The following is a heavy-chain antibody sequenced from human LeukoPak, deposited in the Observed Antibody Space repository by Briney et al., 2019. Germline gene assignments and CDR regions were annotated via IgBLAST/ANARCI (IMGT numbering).Heavy chain of an antibody. V-gene: IGHV4-30-2*01. CDR2: IYHSGST. J-gene: IGHJ4*02. CDR1: GGSISSGGYS. D-gene: IGHD1-26*01. Sequence: SQTLSLTCAVSGGSISSGGYSWSWIRQPPGKGLEWIGYIYHSGSTYYNPSLKSRVTISVDRSKNQFSLKLSSVTAADAAVFYCARVWGGSYFDYWGQGTLVTVSS. CDR3: ARVWGGSYFDY.